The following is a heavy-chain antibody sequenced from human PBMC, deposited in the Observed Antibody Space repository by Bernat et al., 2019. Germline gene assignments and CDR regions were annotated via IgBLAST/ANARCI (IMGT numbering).Heavy chain of an antibody. J-gene: IGHJ4*02. V-gene: IGHV3-21*05. CDR3: ARDYGDYYFDY. CDR2: ISSSSSYI. D-gene: IGHD4-17*01. Sequence: EVQLVESGGGLVKPGGSLRLSCASSGFTFSSYSMNWVRQAPGKGLEWVSYISSSSSYIYYADSVKGRFTISRDNAKNSLYLQMNSLRAEDTAVYYCARDYGDYYFDYWGQGTLVTVSS. CDR1: GFTFSSYS.